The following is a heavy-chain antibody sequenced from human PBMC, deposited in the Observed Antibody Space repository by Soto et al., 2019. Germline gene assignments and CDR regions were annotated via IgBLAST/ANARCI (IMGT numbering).Heavy chain of an antibody. CDR2: IIPIFGTA. CDR3: ARSPYDSSGYSWFDP. Sequence: SVKVSCKASGGTFSSYAISWVRQAPGQGLEWMGGIIPIFGTANYAQKFQGRVTIAADESTSTAYMELSSLRPEDTAVYYCARSPYDSSGYSWFDPWGQGTLVTVSS. J-gene: IGHJ5*02. V-gene: IGHV1-69*13. CDR1: GGTFSSYA. D-gene: IGHD3-22*01.